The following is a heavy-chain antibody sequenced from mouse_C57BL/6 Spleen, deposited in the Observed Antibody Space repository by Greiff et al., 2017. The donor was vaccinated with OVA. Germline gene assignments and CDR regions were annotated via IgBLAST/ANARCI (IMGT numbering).Heavy chain of an antibody. D-gene: IGHD1-1*01. Sequence: QVQLQQSGAELVKPGASVKVSCQASGYTFPSYWLHWVKQRPGQGLEWIGMIHPSDSDTNYNQKFKGKATLTVDKSSSTAYMQLSSLTSEDSAVYYCATYYGSSYDWFAYWGQGTLVTVSA. V-gene: IGHV1-74*01. CDR2: IHPSDSDT. J-gene: IGHJ3*01. CDR1: GYTFPSYW. CDR3: ATYYGSSYDWFAY.